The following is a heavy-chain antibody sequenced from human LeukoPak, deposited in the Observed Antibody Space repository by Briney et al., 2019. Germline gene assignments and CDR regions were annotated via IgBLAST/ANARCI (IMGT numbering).Heavy chain of an antibody. CDR1: GGSISSYY. CDR3: ARTAYGDFFDY. V-gene: IGHV4-59*01. Sequence: SETLSLTCTVSGGSISSYYWRWIRQPPGKGLEWIGYIYYSGSTNYNPSLKSRVTISVDTSKNQFSLKLSSVTAADTAVYYCARTAYGDFFDYWGQGTLVTVSS. J-gene: IGHJ4*02. CDR2: IYYSGST. D-gene: IGHD4-17*01.